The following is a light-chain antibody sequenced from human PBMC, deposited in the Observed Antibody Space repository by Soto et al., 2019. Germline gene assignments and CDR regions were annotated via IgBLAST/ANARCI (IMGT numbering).Light chain of an antibody. V-gene: IGKV2-24*01. Sequence: DIVMTQTPLSSPVTLGQAASISCRSSQSLVHNDGNTYLSWLQQRPGQPPRLLLYKVSARFSGVADRFSGSEAGTDVMLPLRRVEAEDVGVYYCLQATHSPLTFGQGTKVEV. CDR1: QSLVHNDGNTY. J-gene: IGKJ1*01. CDR3: LQATHSPLT. CDR2: KVS.